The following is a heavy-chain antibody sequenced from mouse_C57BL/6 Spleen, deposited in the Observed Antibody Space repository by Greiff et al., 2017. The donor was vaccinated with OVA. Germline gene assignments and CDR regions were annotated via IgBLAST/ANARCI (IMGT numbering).Heavy chain of an antibody. CDR1: GYTFTSYW. J-gene: IGHJ2*01. CDR2: IDPSDSYT. CDR3: ARREGNYVDFDY. D-gene: IGHD2-1*01. V-gene: IGHV1-50*01. Sequence: VQLQQPGAELVKPGASVKLSCKASGYTFTSYWMQWVKQRPGQGLEWIGEIDPSDSYTNYNQKFKGKATLTVDTSSSTAYMQLSSLTSEDSAVYYCARREGNYVDFDYWGQGTTLTVSS.